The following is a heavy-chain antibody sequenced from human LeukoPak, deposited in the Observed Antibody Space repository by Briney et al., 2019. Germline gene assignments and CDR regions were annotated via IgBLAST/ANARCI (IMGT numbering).Heavy chain of an antibody. V-gene: IGHV7-4-1*02. J-gene: IGHJ5*02. CDR1: GYTFTSYA. Sequence: ASVKVSCKASGYTFTSYAMNWVRQAPGQGLEWMGWINTNTGNPTYAQGFTGRFVFSLDTSVSTAYLQISSLKAEDTAVYYCARGLKSSAFGVNWFDPWGQGTLVTVSS. CDR3: ARGLKSSAFGVNWFDP. D-gene: IGHD3-10*01. CDR2: INTNTGNP.